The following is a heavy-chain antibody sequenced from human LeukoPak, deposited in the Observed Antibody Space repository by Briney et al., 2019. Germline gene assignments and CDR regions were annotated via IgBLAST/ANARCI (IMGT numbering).Heavy chain of an antibody. CDR3: ARPLQRYGTGYDY. D-gene: IGHD6-25*01. Sequence: ASVKVSCKASGYTFTGYYMHWVRQAPGQGLEWMGWINPNSGGTNYAQKFQGRVTMTRDTSISTAYMELSRLRSDDTAVYYCARPLQRYGTGYDYWGQGTLVTVSS. V-gene: IGHV1-2*02. J-gene: IGHJ4*02. CDR2: INPNSGGT. CDR1: GYTFTGYY.